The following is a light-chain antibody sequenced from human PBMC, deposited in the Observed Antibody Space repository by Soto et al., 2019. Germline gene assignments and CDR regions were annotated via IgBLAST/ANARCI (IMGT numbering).Light chain of an antibody. CDR2: EGS. J-gene: IGLJ2*01. V-gene: IGLV2-23*01. CDR1: SSDVGSYNL. CDR3: CSYAGSSTHVV. Sequence: QSALTQPASVSGSPGQSITISCTGTSSDVGSYNLVSWYQQHPGKAPKLMIYEGSKRPSGVSNRFSGSKSGNMASLTISGLQAEDEADYYCCSYAGSSTHVVFGGGTQLTVL.